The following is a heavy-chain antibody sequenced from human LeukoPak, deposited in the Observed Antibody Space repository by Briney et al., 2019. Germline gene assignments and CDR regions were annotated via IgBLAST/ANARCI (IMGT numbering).Heavy chain of an antibody. CDR2: ISSSSSYI. D-gene: IGHD6-13*01. CDR3: ARDAAAAGHIDY. CDR1: GFTFSSYS. J-gene: IGHJ4*02. V-gene: IGHV3-21*01. Sequence: GGSLRLSCAASGFTFSSYSMNWVRQAPGEGLEWVSSISSSSSYIYYADSVKGRFTISRDNAKNSLYLQMNSLRAEDTAVYYCARDAAAAGHIDYWGQGTLVTVSS.